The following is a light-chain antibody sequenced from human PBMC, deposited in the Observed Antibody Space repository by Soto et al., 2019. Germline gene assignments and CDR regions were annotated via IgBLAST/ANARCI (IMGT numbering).Light chain of an antibody. V-gene: IGLV1-44*01. Sequence: QSVLTQQPAASGTPGQTITISCSGGSSNIGINTVSWYEHLPGTAPRLLIYGNNQRPSGVPERFSGSKSGTSASLAISGLKSEDEAHYYCATWDDSLDVHVFGTGTKLTVL. CDR2: GNN. CDR3: ATWDDSLDVHV. CDR1: SSNIGINT. J-gene: IGLJ1*01.